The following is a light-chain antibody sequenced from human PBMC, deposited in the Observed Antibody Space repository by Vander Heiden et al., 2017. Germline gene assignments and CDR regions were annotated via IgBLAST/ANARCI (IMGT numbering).Light chain of an antibody. Sequence: QSVLTQMPSASGTPGQGVPISCSGGSSNIGNNTGNWYQQFPGTAPNLLIYRNIHRPSGVPDRFSASKSGSSASLAVNGLKSEDEAVFYCAAWDDSLNAVVFGGGTKLTVL. J-gene: IGLJ2*01. CDR3: AAWDDSLNAVV. CDR1: SSNIGNNT. V-gene: IGLV1-44*01. CDR2: RNI.